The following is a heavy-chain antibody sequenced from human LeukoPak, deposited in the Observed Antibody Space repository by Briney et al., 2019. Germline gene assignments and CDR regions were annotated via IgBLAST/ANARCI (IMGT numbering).Heavy chain of an antibody. CDR3: ARDGSDVAGNRDY. CDR1: GFTVSSNY. D-gene: IGHD3-10*01. V-gene: IGHV3-53*01. Sequence: PGGSLRLSCAASGFTVSSNYISWVRQAPGKGLEWVSVIYSGGSTYYADSVKGRFTISRDNSKNTLYLQMNSLRAEDTAVYYCARDGSDVAGNRDYWGQGTLVTVSS. J-gene: IGHJ4*02. CDR2: IYSGGST.